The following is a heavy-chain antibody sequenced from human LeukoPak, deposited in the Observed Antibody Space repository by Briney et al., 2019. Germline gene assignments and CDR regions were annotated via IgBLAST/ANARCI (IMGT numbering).Heavy chain of an antibody. D-gene: IGHD6-13*01. V-gene: IGHV3-74*01. Sequence: GGSLRLSCAASGFTFSDYWMHWVRQAPGKGLVWVSRIKSDGSSTSYADSVKGRFTISRDNAKNSLYLQMNSLRAEDTAVYYCATREQQLVPPDAFDIWGQGTMVTVSS. J-gene: IGHJ3*02. CDR3: ATREQQLVPPDAFDI. CDR2: IKSDGSST. CDR1: GFTFSDYW.